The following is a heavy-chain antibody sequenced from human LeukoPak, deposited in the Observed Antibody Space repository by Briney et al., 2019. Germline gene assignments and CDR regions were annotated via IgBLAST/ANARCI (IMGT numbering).Heavy chain of an antibody. J-gene: IGHJ4*02. Sequence: SVKVSCKASGGTFSSYAISWVRQAPGQGLEWMGGIIPIFGTANYAQKFQGRVTITTDESTSTAYMELSSLRSEDTAVYYCAREVRCSSTSCYPYYDYWGQGTLVTVSS. CDR1: GGTFSSYA. V-gene: IGHV1-69*05. CDR2: IIPIFGTA. CDR3: AREVRCSSTSCYPYYDY. D-gene: IGHD2-2*01.